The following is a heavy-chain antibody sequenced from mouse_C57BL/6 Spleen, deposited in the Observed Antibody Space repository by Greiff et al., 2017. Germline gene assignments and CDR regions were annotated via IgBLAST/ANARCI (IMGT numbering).Heavy chain of an antibody. J-gene: IGHJ2*01. CDR1: GYAFSSYW. Sequence: QVQLQQSGAELVKPGASVKISCKASGYAFSSYWMNWVKQRPGQGLEWIGQIYPGDGDTNYNGKFKGKATLTADKSSSTAYMQLSSLTSEDSAVYFCARDSSGYYFDYWGQGTTLTVSA. CDR3: ARDSSGYYFDY. D-gene: IGHD3-2*02. V-gene: IGHV1-80*01. CDR2: IYPGDGDT.